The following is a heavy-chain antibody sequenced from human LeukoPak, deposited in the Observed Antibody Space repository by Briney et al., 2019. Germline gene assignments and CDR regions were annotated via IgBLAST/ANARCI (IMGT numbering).Heavy chain of an antibody. Sequence: SETLSLTCTVSGYSITNGYYWGWIRQPPGKGLEWIGSIYHDGRIDYNPSLKSRVTISRDTSNDQFSLKLSSVTAEDTAMYYCARDTSPGITGTYWGQGTLVTVSS. CDR1: GYSITNGYY. J-gene: IGHJ4*02. CDR2: IYHDGRI. CDR3: ARDTSPGITGTY. D-gene: IGHD1-20*01. V-gene: IGHV4-38-2*02.